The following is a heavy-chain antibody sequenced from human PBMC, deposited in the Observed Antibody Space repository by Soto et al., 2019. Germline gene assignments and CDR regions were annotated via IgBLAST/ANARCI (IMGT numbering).Heavy chain of an antibody. V-gene: IGHV1-18*04. CDR2: ITAYNGNT. D-gene: IGHD2-15*01. J-gene: IGHJ6*01. CDR3: ARDGPDMGSYYYYGMDV. CDR1: WYQFTSYG. Sequence: ASVKISCKAPWYQFTSYGISLVPHAPGQWLEVMGSITAYNGNTNYAQKVHGSVTMTPDTSTSTSYMELPRLRSNDTAAYSCARDGPDMGSYYYYGMDVWGQGTTVTVSS.